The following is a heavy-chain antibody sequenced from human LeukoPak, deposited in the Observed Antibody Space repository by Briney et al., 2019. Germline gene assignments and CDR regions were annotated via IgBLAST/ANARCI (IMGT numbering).Heavy chain of an antibody. Sequence: GGSLRLFCVDSGFTFSTYGMHWVRQAPGKGLEWVADISYDGSNEYYADSVKDRFTISRDNSKNTLYLQMNSLRVEDTAVYYCAKEKGNIDAFDIWGRGTMVTVSS. CDR1: GFTFSTYG. V-gene: IGHV3-30*18. CDR2: ISYDGSNE. CDR3: AKEKGNIDAFDI. J-gene: IGHJ3*02. D-gene: IGHD2/OR15-2a*01.